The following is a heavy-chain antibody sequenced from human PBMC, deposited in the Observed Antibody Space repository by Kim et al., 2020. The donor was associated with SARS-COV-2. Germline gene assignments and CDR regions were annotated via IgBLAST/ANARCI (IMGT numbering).Heavy chain of an antibody. CDR2: TIPLLDSI. CDR1: GGSFRSYG. V-gene: IGHV1-69*11. CDR3: ATTRDRDSSSGGKYV. Sequence: SVKVSCKVSGGSFRSYGLHWVRQAPGHGLEWVGRTIPLLDSIDYAQRFQGSVTITVDESMATAYLEMRSLTFEDTATYYCATTRDRDSSSGGKYVCGRG. D-gene: IGHD3-10*01. J-gene: IGHJ6*01.